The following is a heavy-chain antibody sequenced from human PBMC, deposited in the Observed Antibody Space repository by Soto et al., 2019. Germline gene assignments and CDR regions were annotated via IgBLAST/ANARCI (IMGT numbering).Heavy chain of an antibody. V-gene: IGHV3-30-3*01. CDR3: ARCVMRYDFWSGYYPIDY. CDR1: GFTFSSYA. Sequence: GGSLRLSCAASGFTFSSYAMHWVRQAPGKGLEWVAVISYDGSNKYYADSVKGRFTISRDNSKNTLYLQMNSLRAEDTAVYYCARCVMRYDFWSGYYPIDYWGQGTLVTVSS. CDR2: ISYDGSNK. J-gene: IGHJ4*02. D-gene: IGHD3-3*01.